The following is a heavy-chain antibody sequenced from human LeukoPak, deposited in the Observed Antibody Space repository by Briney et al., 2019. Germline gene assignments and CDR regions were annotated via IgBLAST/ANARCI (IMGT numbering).Heavy chain of an antibody. J-gene: IGHJ5*02. CDR1: GGTFSSYA. CDR3: ARGTYYDIFGGFDP. Sequence: GASVKVSCKASGGTFSSYAISWVRQAPGQGLEWMGGIIPIFGTANYAQKFQGRVTITADKSTSTAYMELSSLRSEDTAVYYCARGTYYDIFGGFDPWGQGNLVTVSS. V-gene: IGHV1-69*06. D-gene: IGHD3-9*01. CDR2: IIPIFGTA.